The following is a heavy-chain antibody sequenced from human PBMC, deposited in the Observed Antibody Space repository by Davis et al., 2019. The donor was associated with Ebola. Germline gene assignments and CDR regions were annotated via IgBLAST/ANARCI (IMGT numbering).Heavy chain of an antibody. CDR3: TRGRGGSSWELY. J-gene: IGHJ4*02. V-gene: IGHV3-53*01. CDR2: IYRGGST. Sequence: GGSLRPSCTASGFNVRGNYMRWVRQAPGKRLAWLAVIYRGGSTYYADSVKGRFTISRDNSKDTVHLQMNSLRAEDTAVYYCTRGRGGSSWELYWGQGTLFTVSS. CDR1: GFNVRGNY. D-gene: IGHD6-13*01.